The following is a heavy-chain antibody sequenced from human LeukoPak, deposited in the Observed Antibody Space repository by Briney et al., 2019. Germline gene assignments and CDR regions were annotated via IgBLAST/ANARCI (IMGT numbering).Heavy chain of an antibody. D-gene: IGHD3-10*01. Sequence: GGSLRLSCAASGFTVSSNYMSWVRQAPGKGLEWVSVIYSGGSTYYADSVKGRFTISRDNSKNTLYLQMNSLRAEDTAVCYCARVAPTALWFGELFGAFDIWGQGTMVTVSS. CDR2: IYSGGST. CDR3: ARVAPTALWFGELFGAFDI. CDR1: GFTVSSNY. V-gene: IGHV3-66*02. J-gene: IGHJ3*02.